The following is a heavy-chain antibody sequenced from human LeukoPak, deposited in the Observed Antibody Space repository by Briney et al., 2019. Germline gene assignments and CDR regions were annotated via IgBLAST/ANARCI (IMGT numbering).Heavy chain of an antibody. J-gene: IGHJ5*02. D-gene: IGHD3-3*01. Sequence: SQTLSLTCTVSGGSVSSGSYYWCWIRQPAGKGLEWIGRIYTSGSTNYNPSLNSLVTISVDTSKNQFSLKLSSVTAADTAVYYCARDEGYYDFCFAHWGQGTLVTVSS. V-gene: IGHV4-61*02. CDR2: IYTSGST. CDR3: ARDEGYYDFCFAH. CDR1: GGSVSSGSYY.